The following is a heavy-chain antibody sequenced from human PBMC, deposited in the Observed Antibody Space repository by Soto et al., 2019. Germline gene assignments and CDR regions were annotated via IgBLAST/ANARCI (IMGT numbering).Heavy chain of an antibody. CDR2: MNPNSGNT. Sequence: ASVKVSCKASGYTFTSYDINWVRQATGQGLEWMGWMNPNSGNTGYAQKFQGRVTMTRNTSISTAYMELSSLRSEDKAVYYCARGSTHKVDGSGSYYVWGKGTTVTVSS. D-gene: IGHD3-10*01. J-gene: IGHJ6*04. CDR1: GYTFTSYD. V-gene: IGHV1-8*01. CDR3: ARGSTHKVDGSGSYYV.